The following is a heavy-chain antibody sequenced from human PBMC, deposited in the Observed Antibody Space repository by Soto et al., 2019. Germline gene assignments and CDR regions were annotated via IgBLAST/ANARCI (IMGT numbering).Heavy chain of an antibody. J-gene: IGHJ4*02. D-gene: IGHD6-19*01. CDR2: FIPIFGTA. CDR1: GGTFSSYA. CDR3: ARDSSGVPTWDYFDY. Sequence: QVQLVQSGAEVKKPGSSVKVSCKASGGTFSSYAISWVRQAPGQGLEWMGGFIPIFGTANYAQKFQGRVTITADESTSTASMELRSLRSEDTAVYYCARDSSGVPTWDYFDYWGQGTLVTVSS. V-gene: IGHV1-69*01.